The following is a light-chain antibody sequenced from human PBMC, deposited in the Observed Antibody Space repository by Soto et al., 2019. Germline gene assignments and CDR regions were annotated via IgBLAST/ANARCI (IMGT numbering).Light chain of an antibody. Sequence: DLQMTPSPSSLSTSVGDRVTITCRASQSISSYLNWYQQKPGTAPKLLIYAASSLQSGVPSRFSSSGSGTDFTLTIISLQPEDFATYYCQQSYSTPNTFGQGTKLEIK. V-gene: IGKV1-39*01. CDR2: AAS. J-gene: IGKJ2*01. CDR1: QSISSY. CDR3: QQSYSTPNT.